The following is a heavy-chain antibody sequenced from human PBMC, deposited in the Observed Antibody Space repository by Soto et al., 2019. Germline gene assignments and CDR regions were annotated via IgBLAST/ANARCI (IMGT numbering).Heavy chain of an antibody. CDR1: GGSISSYY. D-gene: IGHD6-13*01. Sequence: PSETLSLTCTVSGGSISSYYWSWIRQPPGKGLEWIGYIYYSGSTNYNPSLKSRVTISVDTSKNQFSLKLSSVTAADTAVYYCARSYSSSWFDYWGQGTLLTVSS. CDR2: IYYSGST. V-gene: IGHV4-59*01. J-gene: IGHJ4*02. CDR3: ARSYSSSWFDY.